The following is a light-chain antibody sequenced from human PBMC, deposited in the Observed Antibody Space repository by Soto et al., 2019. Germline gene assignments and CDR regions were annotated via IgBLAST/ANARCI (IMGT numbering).Light chain of an antibody. V-gene: IGKV3-15*01. J-gene: IGKJ1*01. CDR1: PSVAKSY. CDR2: GAS. Sequence: LSWLPGQSATLSCSASPSVAKSYLAWFQHKPGQAPRLLIYGASTRDSDIPARFSGSGSETEFTLTISSLQSEDFAVYYCQQYNNWPRTFGQGTKVDIK. CDR3: QQYNNWPRT.